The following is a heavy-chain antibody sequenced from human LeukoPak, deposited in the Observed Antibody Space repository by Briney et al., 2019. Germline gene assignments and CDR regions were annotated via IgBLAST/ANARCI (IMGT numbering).Heavy chain of an antibody. Sequence: PGGSLRLSCAASGFTFSSYSMNWVRQAPGKGLEWVSYISSSSSTIYYADSVKGRFTISRDNAKNSLYLQMNSLRAEDTAVYYCARDQGRYYYDSSGSVTSRFSYWGQGTLVTVSS. J-gene: IGHJ4*02. CDR2: ISSSSSTI. CDR1: GFTFSSYS. CDR3: ARDQGRYYYDSSGSVTSRFSY. D-gene: IGHD3-22*01. V-gene: IGHV3-48*04.